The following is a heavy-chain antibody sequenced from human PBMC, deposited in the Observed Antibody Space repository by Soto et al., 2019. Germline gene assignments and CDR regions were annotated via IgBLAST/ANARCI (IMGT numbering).Heavy chain of an antibody. D-gene: IGHD2-15*01. J-gene: IGHJ4*02. CDR3: ARAGSYCSGGSGSFAY. CDR1: GYTFSGHF. Sequence: ASVKVSCKTSGYTFSGHFLQWVRQAPGAGPEWMGWINPNTGNTKYGQKFEGRVTMTRDMSSSTAYMELTRLTVDDTAVYFCARAGSYCSGGSGSFAYWGQGSLVTVSS. V-gene: IGHV1-2*02. CDR2: INPNTGNT.